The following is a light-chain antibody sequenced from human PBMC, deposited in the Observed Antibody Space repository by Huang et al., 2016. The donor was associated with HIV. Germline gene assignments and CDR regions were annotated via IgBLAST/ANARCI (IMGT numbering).Light chain of an antibody. CDR2: STS. Sequence: DIQLTQSPFSVSESVGDRVTITCRASQGIGTWLAWYQQKQGKAPKLLIYSTSSLQSVVPARFSGSGSGADFTLTISSLQPEDFATYYCQQANSFPYTFGQGTKLEIK. J-gene: IGKJ2*01. CDR3: QQANSFPYT. V-gene: IGKV1-12*01. CDR1: QGIGTW.